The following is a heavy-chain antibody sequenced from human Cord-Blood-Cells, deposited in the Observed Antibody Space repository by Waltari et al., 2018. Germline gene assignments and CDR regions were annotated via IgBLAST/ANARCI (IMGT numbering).Heavy chain of an antibody. CDR2: INAGNGNT. D-gene: IGHD2-21*02. CDR1: GYTFTSYA. J-gene: IGHJ5*02. CDR3: ARGTSGGDPALSPFDP. Sequence: QVQLVQSGAEVKKPGASVKVSCKASGYTFTSYAMNWVRQAPGQRLEWMGWINAGNGNTKYSQKFQGRVTITRDTSASTAYMELSSLRSEDTAVYYCARGTSGGDPALSPFDPWGQGTLVTVSS. V-gene: IGHV1-3*01.